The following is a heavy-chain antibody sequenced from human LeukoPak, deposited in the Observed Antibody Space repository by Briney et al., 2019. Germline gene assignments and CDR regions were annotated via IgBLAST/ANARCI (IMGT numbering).Heavy chain of an antibody. D-gene: IGHD3-22*01. V-gene: IGHV4-61*02. Sequence: KPSETLSLTCTVSGDSISSGDYYWSWIRQPAGKGLEWIGRISSSGSTNYNPSLKSRVTISVDTSKNQFSLKLSSVTAADTAVYFCARGPYSYDSSGAFDIWGQGTVTVSS. CDR3: ARGPYSYDSSGAFDI. J-gene: IGHJ3*02. CDR1: GDSISSGDYY. CDR2: ISSSGST.